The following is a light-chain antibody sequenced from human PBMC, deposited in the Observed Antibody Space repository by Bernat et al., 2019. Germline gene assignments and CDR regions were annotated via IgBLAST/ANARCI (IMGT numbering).Light chain of an antibody. J-gene: IGLJ2*01. CDR2: KDT. CDR3: QSEDSSGTYVV. Sequence: SYDVTHPSPVSVSPGQTARPTCSGGALPKPYTYWYQQSPGHAPISGLSKDTERPSGSPERFSGSSPGTTVTLTISGVQAEDEADYYCQSEDSSGTYVVCGGGSKRTV. V-gene: IGLV3-25*03. CDR1: ALPKPY.